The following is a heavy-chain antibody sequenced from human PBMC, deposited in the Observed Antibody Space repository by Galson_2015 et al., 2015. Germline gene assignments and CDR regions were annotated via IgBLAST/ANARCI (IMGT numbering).Heavy chain of an antibody. CDR2: IWYDGSNK. CDR1: GFTFSSYG. J-gene: IGHJ4*02. V-gene: IGHV3-33*01. D-gene: IGHD3-10*01. CDR3: ARDRGAGGYFDY. Sequence: SLRLSCAASGFTFSSYGMHWVRQAPGKGLEWVAVIWYDGSNKYYADSVKGRFTISRDNSKNTLYLQMNSLRAEDTAVYYCARDRGAGGYFDYWGQGTLVTVSS.